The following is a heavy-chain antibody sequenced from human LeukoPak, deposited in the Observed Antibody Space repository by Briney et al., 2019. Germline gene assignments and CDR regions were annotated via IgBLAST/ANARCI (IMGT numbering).Heavy chain of an antibody. CDR1: GFTFSSYA. J-gene: IGHJ1*01. Sequence: GGSLRLSCAASGFTFSSYAMSWVRQAPGKGLEWVSAISGSGGSTYYADSVKGRFTISRDNAKNTLYLQMNSLRAEDTAVYYCAREGERYFDWLLSGYFQHWGQGTLVTVSS. D-gene: IGHD3-9*01. CDR2: ISGSGGST. V-gene: IGHV3-23*01. CDR3: AREGERYFDWLLSGYFQH.